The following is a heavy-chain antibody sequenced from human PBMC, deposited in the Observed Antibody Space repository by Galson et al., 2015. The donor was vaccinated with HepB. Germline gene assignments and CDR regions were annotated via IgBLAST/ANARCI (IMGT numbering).Heavy chain of an antibody. V-gene: IGHV3-30*18. D-gene: IGHD6-19*01. J-gene: IGHJ4*02. CDR1: GFTFSSYG. Sequence: SLRLSCAASGFTFSSYGMHWVRQAPGKGLEWVAVISYDGSNKYYADSVKGRFTISRDNSKNTLYLQMNSLRAEDTAVYYCAKDLGRIAVAGRFDYWGQGTLVTVSS. CDR3: AKDLGRIAVAGRFDY. CDR2: ISYDGSNK.